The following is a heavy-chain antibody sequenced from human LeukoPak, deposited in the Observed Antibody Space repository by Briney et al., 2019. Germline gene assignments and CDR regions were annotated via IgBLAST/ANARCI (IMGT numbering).Heavy chain of an antibody. V-gene: IGHV3-30-3*01. CDR2: ISYDGSNK. D-gene: IGHD5-24*01. CDR1: GFTFSSYA. CDR3: ARDSREMATILDYYYGMDV. J-gene: IGHJ6*02. Sequence: GGSLRLSCAASGFTFSSYAMHWVRQAPGKGLEWVAVISYDGSNKYYADSVKGRFTISRDNSKNTLYLQMNSLRAEDTAVYYCARDSREMATILDYYYGMDVWGQGTTVTVSS.